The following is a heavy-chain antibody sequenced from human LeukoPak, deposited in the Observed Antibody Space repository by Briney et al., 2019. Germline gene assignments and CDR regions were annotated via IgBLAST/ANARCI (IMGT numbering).Heavy chain of an antibody. CDR2: IRRKLNGATT. D-gene: IGHD3-3*02. CDR1: GFTFSDHF. J-gene: IGHJ4*02. Sequence: GGSLILSCAASGFTFSDHFMDWVRQAPGKGLEWVGRIRRKLNGATTEYAASVKGRFTISRDDSENSLYLQMNSLETEDTAVYYCGRVSGNYLDYWGQGTLVTVSS. V-gene: IGHV3-72*01. CDR3: GRVSGNYLDY.